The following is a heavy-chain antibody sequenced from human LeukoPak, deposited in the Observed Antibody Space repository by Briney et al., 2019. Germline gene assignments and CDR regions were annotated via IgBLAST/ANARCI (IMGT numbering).Heavy chain of an antibody. V-gene: IGHV1-8*01. J-gene: IGHJ5*01. Sequence: ASVKVSCRASGYTFTSYDINWVRQATGQGLEWMGWMNPNSGNTVYAQKFQDRVTMTRSTSMTTAYMELSSLRSEGTAVYYCAKVGSSWGNWFDSWGQGTLVTVSS. D-gene: IGHD6-6*01. CDR3: AKVGSSWGNWFDS. CDR1: GYTFTSYD. CDR2: MNPNSGNT.